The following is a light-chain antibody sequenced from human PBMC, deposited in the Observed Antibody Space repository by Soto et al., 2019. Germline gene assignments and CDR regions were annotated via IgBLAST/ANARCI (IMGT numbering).Light chain of an antibody. J-gene: IGKJ1*01. CDR1: QSITNY. Sequence: DIQMTQSPSSLSASVGDRVTITCRASQSITNYLNWYQQKPGKAPKLLIYAASSLQSGVPSRFNGSKTGTDFTLSISSLQPEDFATYYCQQSYSTPWTFGQGTKVEIK. CDR2: AAS. CDR3: QQSYSTPWT. V-gene: IGKV1-39*01.